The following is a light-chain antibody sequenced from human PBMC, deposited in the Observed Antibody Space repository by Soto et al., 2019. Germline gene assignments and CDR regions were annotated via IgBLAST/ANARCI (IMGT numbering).Light chain of an antibody. CDR2: EVV. CDR1: KKDIGVYYF. CDR3: KSYAGSXTYV. J-gene: IGLJ1*01. Sequence: QSSLTQPPSASGSPGQSVTISCTGTKKDIGVYYFVSWYQHHPGKAPRLIIYEVVQRPSGVPDRFSGSKSGNTASLTVSGLQAADEADYFCKSYAGSXTYVVGRGTKVXV. V-gene: IGLV2-8*01.